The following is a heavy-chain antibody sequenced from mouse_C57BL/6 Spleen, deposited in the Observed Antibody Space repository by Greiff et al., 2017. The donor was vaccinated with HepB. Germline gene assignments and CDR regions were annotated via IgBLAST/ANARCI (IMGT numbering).Heavy chain of an antibody. V-gene: IGHV1-69*01. Sequence: QVQLQQPGAELVMPGASVKLSCKASGYTFTSYWMHWVKQRPGQGLEWIGEIDPSDSYTNYNQKFKGKSTLTVDKSSSTAYMQLSSLTSEDSAVYYCARSDYRGAMDYWGQGTSVTVSS. D-gene: IGHD2-13*01. CDR3: ARSDYRGAMDY. CDR2: IDPSDSYT. CDR1: GYTFTSYW. J-gene: IGHJ4*01.